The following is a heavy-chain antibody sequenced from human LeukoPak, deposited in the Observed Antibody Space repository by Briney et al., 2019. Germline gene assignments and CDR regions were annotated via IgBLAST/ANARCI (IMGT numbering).Heavy chain of an antibody. CDR1: GFTFSNYG. Sequence: GGSLRLSCAASGFTFSNYGMHWVRQAPGKGLEWVALISYDGVNKYYADSVKGRFTISRDNSKNTLYLRMNSLRVEDTALYYCARLRELVTYYYYYGLDVWGQGTTVSVSS. V-gene: IGHV3-30*03. CDR2: ISYDGVNK. J-gene: IGHJ6*02. CDR3: ARLRELVTYYYYYGLDV. D-gene: IGHD1-1*01.